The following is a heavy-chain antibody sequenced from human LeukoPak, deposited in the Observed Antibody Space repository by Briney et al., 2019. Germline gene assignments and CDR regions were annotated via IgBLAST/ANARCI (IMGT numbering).Heavy chain of an antibody. J-gene: IGHJ6*02. CDR3: ATAPGIAAAGTYYYYGMDV. CDR2: INHSGST. CDR1: GGSFSGYY. V-gene: IGHV4-34*01. Sequence: SETLSLTCAVYGGSFSGYYWSWIRQPPGKGLEWIGEINHSGSTNYNPSLKSRVTISVDKSKNQFSLKLSSVTAADTAVYYCATAPGIAAAGTYYYYGMDVWGQGTTVTVSS. D-gene: IGHD6-13*01.